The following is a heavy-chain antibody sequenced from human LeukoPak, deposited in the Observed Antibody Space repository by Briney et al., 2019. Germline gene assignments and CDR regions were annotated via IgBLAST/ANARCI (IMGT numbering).Heavy chain of an antibody. J-gene: IGHJ6*02. Sequence: GGSLRLSCASSGFSFSSYSLTWVRQAPGKGLEWVSSISSTSTFIYYANSVKGRFTISRDNAKSSLYLQMNSLGGEDTATYYCATVPSDWYLGGAVMDVWGQGTTVTVSS. CDR1: GFSFSSYS. CDR3: ATVPSDWYLGGAVMDV. D-gene: IGHD6-19*01. CDR2: ISSTSTFI. V-gene: IGHV3-21*01.